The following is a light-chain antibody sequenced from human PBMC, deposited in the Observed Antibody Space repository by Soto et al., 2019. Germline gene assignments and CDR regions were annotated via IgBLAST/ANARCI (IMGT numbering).Light chain of an antibody. CDR3: HHYQQLPST. Sequence: VAFTNKASQDISRYLNWYQQKPGKAPKLLIYDATNLEKGVPSRFSGSGSGTDFTVTISNLQPEETFPLICHHYQQLPSTCGQGTRLEIK. J-gene: IGKJ5*01. CDR1: QDISRY. V-gene: IGKV1-33*01. CDR2: DAT.